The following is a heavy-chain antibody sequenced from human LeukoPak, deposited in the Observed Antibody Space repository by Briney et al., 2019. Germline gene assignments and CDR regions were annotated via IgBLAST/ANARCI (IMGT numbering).Heavy chain of an antibody. CDR3: AVAAGWEQAY. CDR2: ISSSGSTI. V-gene: IGHV3-48*03. Sequence: GGSLRLSCAASGFTFSSYEMNWVRQAPGKGLEWVSYISSSGSTIYYADSVKGRFTISRDNAKNSLYLQMNSLRAEDTAVYYCAVAAGWEQAYRGQGTLVTVSS. J-gene: IGHJ4*02. CDR1: GFTFSSYE. D-gene: IGHD1-26*01.